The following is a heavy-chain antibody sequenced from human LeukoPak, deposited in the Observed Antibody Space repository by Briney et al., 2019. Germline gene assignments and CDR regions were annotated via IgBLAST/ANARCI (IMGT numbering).Heavy chain of an antibody. J-gene: IGHJ6*02. CDR3: ARDVIVVVPAAIEYYYYYYGMDV. Sequence: GGSLRLSCAASGFTFSSYWMSWVRQAPGKGLEWVANIKQDGSEKYYVDSVKGRFTISRDNAKNSLYLQMNSLRAEDTAVYYCARDVIVVVPAAIEYYYYYYGMDVWGQGTTVTVSS. CDR1: GFTFSSYW. V-gene: IGHV3-7*01. CDR2: IKQDGSEK. D-gene: IGHD2-2*01.